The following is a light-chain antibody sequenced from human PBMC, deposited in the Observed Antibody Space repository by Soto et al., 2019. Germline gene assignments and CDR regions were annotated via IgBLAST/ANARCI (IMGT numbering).Light chain of an antibody. J-gene: IGKJ1*01. CDR3: QQYGSYLGT. V-gene: IGKV1-5*01. Sequence: DIQMTQSPSTLSASIGDRVTITCRASQSISSWLAWYQQKPGKAPKLLIYDASRLESGVPSRFSGSVSGTECTLTISSLQPDDFATYYCQQYGSYLGTFGQGTKVEIK. CDR1: QSISSW. CDR2: DAS.